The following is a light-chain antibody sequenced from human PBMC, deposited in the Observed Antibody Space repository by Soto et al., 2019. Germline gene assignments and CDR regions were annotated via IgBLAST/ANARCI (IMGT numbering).Light chain of an antibody. CDR3: QQYNSYWT. Sequence: DIQMTQSPSTLSASVGERVTITCRASQSISTWLAWYQQKPGKAPKLLIYKASNLESGVPSRFSGSGSGTEFTLTISSLQPDDFATYYCQQYNSYWTFGQGTKVEIK. CDR1: QSISTW. J-gene: IGKJ1*01. V-gene: IGKV1-5*03. CDR2: KAS.